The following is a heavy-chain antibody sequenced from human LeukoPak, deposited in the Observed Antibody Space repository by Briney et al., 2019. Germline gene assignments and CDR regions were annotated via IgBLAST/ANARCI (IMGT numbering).Heavy chain of an antibody. CDR3: ARGPQSSSWSDIPRDY. CDR1: GYTFIAYY. D-gene: IGHD6-6*01. J-gene: IGHJ4*02. V-gene: IGHV1-46*01. Sequence: GASVKVSCKASGYTFIAYYMHWVRQAPGQGLEWMGIINPSAGSTSSAQKFHGRLTMTRDTSTSTVYMDLSSLTSEDTAVYYCARGPQSSSWSDIPRDYWGQGTLVTVSS. CDR2: INPSAGST.